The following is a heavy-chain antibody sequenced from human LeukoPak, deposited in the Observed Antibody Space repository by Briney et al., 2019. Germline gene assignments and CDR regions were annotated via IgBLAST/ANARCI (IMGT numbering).Heavy chain of an antibody. CDR3: ARDRGATTSYYFDY. V-gene: IGHV1-69*04. Sequence: SVKVSCKASGGTFSSYAISWVRLTPGQGLEWMGRIIPILGIANYAQKFQGRVTITADKSTSTAYMELSSLRSEDTAVYYCARDRGATTSYYFDYWGQGTLVTVSS. CDR1: GGTFSSYA. CDR2: IIPILGIA. J-gene: IGHJ4*02. D-gene: IGHD1-26*01.